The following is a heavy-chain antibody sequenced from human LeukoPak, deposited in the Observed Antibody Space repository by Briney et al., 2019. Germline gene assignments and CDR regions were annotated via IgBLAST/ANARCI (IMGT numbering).Heavy chain of an antibody. Sequence: SETLSLTCIVSGASISIYYWSWIRQPAGKGLEWIGCIYGSESINYNPSLKSRVTMSVDTSKNQFSLKLSSVTAADTAVYYCARVNSGWYGRLDYWGPGTLVTVSS. V-gene: IGHV4-4*07. J-gene: IGHJ4*02. CDR1: GASISIYY. CDR3: ARVNSGWYGRLDY. D-gene: IGHD6-19*01. CDR2: IYGSESI.